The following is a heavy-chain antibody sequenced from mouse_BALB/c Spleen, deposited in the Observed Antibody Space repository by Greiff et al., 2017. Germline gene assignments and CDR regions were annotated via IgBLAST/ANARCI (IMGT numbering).Heavy chain of an antibody. CDR2: IDPANGNT. CDR3: ARAGIYDGFFAY. CDR1: GFNIKDTY. V-gene: IGHV14-3*02. J-gene: IGHJ3*01. D-gene: IGHD2-3*01. Sequence: VQLKESGAELVKPGASVKLSCTASGFNIKDTYMHWVKQRPEQGLEWIGRIDPANGNTKYDPKFQGKATITADTSSNTAYLQLSSLTSEDTAVYYCARAGIYDGFFAYWGQGTLVTVSA.